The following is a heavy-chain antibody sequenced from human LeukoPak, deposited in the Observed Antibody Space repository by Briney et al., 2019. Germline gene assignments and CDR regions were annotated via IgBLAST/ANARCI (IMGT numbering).Heavy chain of an antibody. V-gene: IGHV1-18*01. J-gene: IGHJ5*02. CDR2: ISAYNCNT. D-gene: IGHD6-19*01. CDR1: GYTFTSYS. CDR3: AREAEGSSGCHGVSWFDP. Sequence: GASVKVACKASGYTFTSYSISWVRQAPGQGLEWMGWISAYNCNTNYAQKLQGRVTMTTDTSTSTAYMELRSLRSDDTAVYYCAREAEGSSGCHGVSWFDPWGQGTLVTVSS.